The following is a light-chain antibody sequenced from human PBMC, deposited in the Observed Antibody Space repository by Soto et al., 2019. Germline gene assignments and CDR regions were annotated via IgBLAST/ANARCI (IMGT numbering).Light chain of an antibody. Sequence: QSALTQPASVSGSPGQSITISCTGTISDIGGDNFISWYQHHPGKAPKLVIYDVNNRPSGISYRFSGSKSGNTASLTISGLQAEDESEYYCASYTRTTTLVFGGGNKLTVL. CDR3: ASYTRTTTLV. J-gene: IGLJ2*01. V-gene: IGLV2-14*01. CDR2: DVN. CDR1: ISDIGGDNF.